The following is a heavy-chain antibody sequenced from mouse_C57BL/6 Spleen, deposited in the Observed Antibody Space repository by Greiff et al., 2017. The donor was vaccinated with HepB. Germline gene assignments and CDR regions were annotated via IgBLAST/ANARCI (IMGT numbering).Heavy chain of an antibody. J-gene: IGHJ4*01. CDR3: AREGGNSHYYAMDY. D-gene: IGHD2-1*01. CDR1: GFTFSSYA. CDR2: ISDGGSYT. V-gene: IGHV5-4*01. Sequence: EVKVVESGGGLVKPGGSLKLSCAASGFTFSSYAMSWVRQTPEKRLEWVATISDGGSYTYYPDNVKGRFTISRDNAKNNLYLQMSHLKSEDTAMYYCAREGGNSHYYAMDYWGQGTSVTVSS.